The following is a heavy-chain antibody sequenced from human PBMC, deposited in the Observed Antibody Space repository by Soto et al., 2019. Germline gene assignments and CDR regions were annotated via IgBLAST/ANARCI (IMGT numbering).Heavy chain of an antibody. V-gene: IGHV4-31*03. J-gene: IGHJ3*02. D-gene: IGHD5-12*01. CDR1: GGSISSGGYY. CDR3: ARDLVAMARKNDAFDI. Sequence: SETLSLTCTVSGGSISSGGYYWSWIRQHPGKGLEWIGYIYYSGSTYYNPSLKSRVTISVDTSKNQFSLKLSSVTAADTAVYYCARDLVAMARKNDAFDIWGQGTMVTVSS. CDR2: IYYSGST.